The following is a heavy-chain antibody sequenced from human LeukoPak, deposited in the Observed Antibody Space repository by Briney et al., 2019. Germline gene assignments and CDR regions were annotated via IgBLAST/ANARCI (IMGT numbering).Heavy chain of an antibody. J-gene: IGHJ6*02. CDR1: GFTFSSKW. CDR3: TGGSHAFYHYYYVMDV. CDR2: IKSKTDGGTT. D-gene: IGHD5-12*01. V-gene: IGHV3-15*01. Sequence: PGGSLRLSCAASGFTFSSKWMSWVRQAPGQGLEWVGRIKSKTDGGTTDYAAPVKGRFTISRDDSKNTLYLQMNSLKTEDTAVYSCTGGSHAFYHYYYVMDVWGQGTTVTVSS.